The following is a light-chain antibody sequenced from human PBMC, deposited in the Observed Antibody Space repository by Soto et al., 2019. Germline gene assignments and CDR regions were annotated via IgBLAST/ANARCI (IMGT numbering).Light chain of an antibody. V-gene: IGKV1-33*01. CDR1: HDISDC. CDR2: EGS. CDR3: QEYDNVPLT. Sequence: DVQMTQSPSSLSAAVGDRVTITCQASHDISDCLNWYQHKPGEAPKLLIYEGSKLEAGVPSRFSGRGSGPDAAFSIISLQPEDIATYYCQEYDNVPLTFGGGTKVEIK. J-gene: IGKJ4*01.